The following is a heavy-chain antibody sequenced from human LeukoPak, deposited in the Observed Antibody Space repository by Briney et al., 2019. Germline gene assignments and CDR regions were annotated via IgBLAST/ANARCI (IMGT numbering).Heavy chain of an antibody. CDR3: ARWAEGRYCSSTSCYRGPAYYFDY. CDR1: GYSISSGYY. CDR2: IYHSGST. V-gene: IGHV4-38-2*01. J-gene: IGHJ4*02. D-gene: IGHD2-2*01. Sequence: SETLSLTCAVSGYSISSGYYWGWIRQPPGKGLEWIGSIYHSGSTYHNPSLKSRVTISVDTSKNQFSLKLSSVTAADTAVYYCARWAEGRYCSSTSCYRGPAYYFDYWGQGTLVTVSS.